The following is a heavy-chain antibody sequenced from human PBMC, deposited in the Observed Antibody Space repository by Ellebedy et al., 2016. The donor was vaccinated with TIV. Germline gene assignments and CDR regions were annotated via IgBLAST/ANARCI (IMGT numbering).Heavy chain of an antibody. CDR2: IYYSGST. D-gene: IGHD3-3*01. V-gene: IGHV4-31*03. J-gene: IGHJ4*02. CDR3: ARGPRFLESLPGYYFDY. CDR1: GGSISSGGYC. Sequence: LRLSCTVSGGSISSGGYCWSWIRQHPGKGLEWIGYIYYSGSTYYNPSLKSRVTISVDTSNNQFSLKLSSVTAADTAVYYCARGPRFLESLPGYYFDYWGQGTLVTVSS.